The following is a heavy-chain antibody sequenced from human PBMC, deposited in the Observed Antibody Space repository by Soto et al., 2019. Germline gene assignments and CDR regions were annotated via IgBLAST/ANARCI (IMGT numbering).Heavy chain of an antibody. D-gene: IGHD4-17*01. V-gene: IGHV4-34*01. J-gene: IGHJ4*02. Sequence: SETLSLTCAVYGGSFSGYYWSWIRQPPGKGLEWIGEINHSGGTNYNPSLKSRVTISEDTSKNQFSLKLSSVTAADTAVYYCARTTTVTTLHIDYWGQGTLVTVSS. CDR1: GGSFSGYY. CDR3: ARTTTVTTLHIDY. CDR2: INHSGGT.